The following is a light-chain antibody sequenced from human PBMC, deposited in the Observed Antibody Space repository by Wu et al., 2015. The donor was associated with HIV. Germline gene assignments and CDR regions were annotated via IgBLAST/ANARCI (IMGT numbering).Light chain of an antibody. CDR1: QDIFTY. V-gene: IGKV1-13*02. CDR3: QQLNSFPLT. CDR2: DAS. J-gene: IGKJ5*01. Sequence: AIQLTQSPSSLSASIGDRVNITCRASQDIFTYLAWYQQTPGKAPRVLIYDASTLQSGVSSRFSGSGSGADFTLTISGLQREDFAVYFYQQLNSFPLTFGQGSRLEI.